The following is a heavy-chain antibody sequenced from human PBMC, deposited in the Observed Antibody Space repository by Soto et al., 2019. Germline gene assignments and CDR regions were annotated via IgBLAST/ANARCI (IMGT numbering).Heavy chain of an antibody. CDR3: TTLSTELRHYYYYYMDV. Sequence: EVQLVESGGGLVKPGGSLRLSCAVSGFTFTSAWMSWVRQAPGKGLEWVGRIKSESGGGTTDYAAPVKGRFTISRDDSKNTLYLQMYSLKTEDTAVYYCTTLSTELRHYYYYYMDVWGKGTTVTVSS. CDR2: IKSESGGGTT. J-gene: IGHJ6*03. CDR1: GFTFTSAW. V-gene: IGHV3-15*01. D-gene: IGHD3-16*02.